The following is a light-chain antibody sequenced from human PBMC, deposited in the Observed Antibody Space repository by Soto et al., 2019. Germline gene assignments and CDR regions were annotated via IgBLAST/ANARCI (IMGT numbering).Light chain of an antibody. Sequence: QSALTQPASVSGSPGQSITISCTGTSKDVGGYNYVSWYQQHPGKAPQLMIFEVSNRPSGVSDRFSGSKSGNTASLTISGLQAEDEADYYCSSYRGSFTWVFGGGTKLTVL. CDR3: SSYRGSFTWV. V-gene: IGLV2-14*01. CDR2: EVS. J-gene: IGLJ3*02. CDR1: SKDVGGYNY.